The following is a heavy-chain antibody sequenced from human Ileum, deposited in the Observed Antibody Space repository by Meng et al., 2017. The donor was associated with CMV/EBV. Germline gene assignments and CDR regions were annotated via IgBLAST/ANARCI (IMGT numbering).Heavy chain of an antibody. CDR2: IYYSGST. Sequence: NFSGGSISTGDYYWSWIRQPPGKGLEWIGSIYYSGSTYYSPSLKSRVTISVDTSKNQFSLKLSSVTAADTAMYYCARDNSGYLVFEYWGQGTLVTVSS. V-gene: IGHV4-30-4*08. CDR3: ARDNSGYLVFEY. D-gene: IGHD3-22*01. J-gene: IGHJ4*02. CDR1: GGSISTGDYY.